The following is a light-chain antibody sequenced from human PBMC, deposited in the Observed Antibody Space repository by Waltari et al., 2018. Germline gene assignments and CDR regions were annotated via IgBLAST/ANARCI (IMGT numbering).Light chain of an antibody. CDR3: QVWDTTSDHVV. CDR2: DDR. V-gene: IGLV3-21*03. CDR1: NIGGKS. J-gene: IGLJ2*01. Sequence: SYVLTQPPSVSVAPGKTARITCGGNNIGGKSVHWYQQRPGQAPLLVIYDDRDRPSGIPERFSASNSGTTATLTISRVEGEDEADYYCQVWDTTSDHVVFGGGTQLTVL.